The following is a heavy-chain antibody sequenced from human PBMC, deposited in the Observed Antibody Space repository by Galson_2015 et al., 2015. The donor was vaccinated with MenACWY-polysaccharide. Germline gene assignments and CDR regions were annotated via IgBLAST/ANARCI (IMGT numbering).Heavy chain of an antibody. CDR2: IWYDGSNK. D-gene: IGHD6-25*01. CDR1: GFTFSGYW. J-gene: IGHJ5*02. V-gene: IGHV3-33*08. CDR3: VRDVGGIAAAGTKGWFDP. Sequence: SLRLSCAASGFTFSGYWMSRVRQAPGKGLEWVAVIWYDGSNKYYADSVNGRFTISRDNSKNTLYLQMNSLRAEDTAMYYCVRDVGGIAAAGTKGWFDPWGQGILVTVSS.